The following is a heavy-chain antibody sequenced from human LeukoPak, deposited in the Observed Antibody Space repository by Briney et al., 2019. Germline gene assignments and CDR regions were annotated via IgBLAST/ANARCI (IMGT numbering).Heavy chain of an antibody. CDR3: ARDRVGQQLVGRKYYYYYMDV. CDR1: VGSFSGYY. J-gene: IGHJ6*03. Sequence: PSETLSLTCAVYVGSFSGYYWSWIRQPPGQGLEWIGEINHSGSTNYNPSLKSRVTISVDTSKNQFSLKLSSVTAADTAVYYCARDRVGQQLVGRKYYYYYMDVWGKGNTVTIS. CDR2: INHSGST. D-gene: IGHD6-13*01. V-gene: IGHV4-34*01.